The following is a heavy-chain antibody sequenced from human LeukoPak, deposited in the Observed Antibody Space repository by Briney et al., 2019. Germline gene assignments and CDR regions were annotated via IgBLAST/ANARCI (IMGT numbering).Heavy chain of an antibody. Sequence: PSETLSLTCTVSGGSISSSSYYWGCIRQPPGKGLEWIGSIYYSGSTYYNPSLKSRVTISVDTSKNQFSLKLSSVTAADTAVYYCAGQGGSSDRWGQGTLVTVSS. CDR3: AGQGGSSDR. D-gene: IGHD6-19*01. CDR1: GGSISSSSYY. V-gene: IGHV4-39*01. J-gene: IGHJ5*02. CDR2: IYYSGST.